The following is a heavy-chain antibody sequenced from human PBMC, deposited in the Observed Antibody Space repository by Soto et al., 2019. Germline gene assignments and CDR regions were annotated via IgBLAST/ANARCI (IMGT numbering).Heavy chain of an antibody. Sequence: QVHLVQSGGEVKKPGSSVKFSCTAFGGTFNTYGISWVRQAPRQGLEWMGRIIPVFGRPNYAQGFQGRVTITADESTSPVYMELSSLTSGDTVRYSCARDRFVYGDCPIFDIWGQGALVTVSS. CDR3: ARDRFVYGDCPIFDI. V-gene: IGHV1-69*01. CDR1: GGTFNTYG. J-gene: IGHJ4*02. CDR2: IIPVFGRP. D-gene: IGHD2-21*02.